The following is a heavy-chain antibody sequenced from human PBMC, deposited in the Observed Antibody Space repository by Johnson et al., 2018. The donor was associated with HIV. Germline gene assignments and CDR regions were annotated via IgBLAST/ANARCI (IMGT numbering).Heavy chain of an antibody. D-gene: IGHD3/OR15-3a*01. CDR1: GFTFSNAW. Sequence: VQLVESGGGLVKPGGSLRLSCAASGFTFSNAWMSWVRQAPGKGLEGVGRIKSKTDGGTPDYPAPVQGRFTNSRDDSKNTQYLQMNSLKTEDTAVYYCTTAELGWTGLGAFDIWGQGTMVTVSS. V-gene: IGHV3-15*01. CDR3: TTAELGWTGLGAFDI. CDR2: IKSKTDGGTP. J-gene: IGHJ3*02.